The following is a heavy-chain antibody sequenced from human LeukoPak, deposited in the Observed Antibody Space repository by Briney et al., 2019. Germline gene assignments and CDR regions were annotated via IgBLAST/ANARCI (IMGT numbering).Heavy chain of an antibody. CDR1: GYTFTSSG. CDR2: ISAYNGNT. CDR3: ARDPRPIDDYGDYLFDY. D-gene: IGHD4-17*01. J-gene: IGHJ4*02. Sequence: ASVKVSCKASGYTFTSSGISWVRQAPGQGVEWMGWISAYNGNTNYAEKLQGRVTMTTDTSTSTAYMELRSLRSDDTAVYYCARDPRPIDDYGDYLFDYGGQETLVTVSS. V-gene: IGHV1-18*01.